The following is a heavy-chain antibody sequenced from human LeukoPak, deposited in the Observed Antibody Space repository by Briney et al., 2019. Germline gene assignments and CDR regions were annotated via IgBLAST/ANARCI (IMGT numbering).Heavy chain of an antibody. CDR3: ARDPLGAPYYFDY. J-gene: IGHJ4*02. V-gene: IGHV3-21*01. Sequence: GGSLRLSCAASGFTFSSYSMNWVRQAPGKGLEWVSSISSSSSYIYYADSVKGRFTISRDNAKNSQYLQMNSLRAEDTAVYYCARDPLGAPYYFDYWGQGTLVTVSS. D-gene: IGHD3-16*01. CDR1: GFTFSSYS. CDR2: ISSSSSYI.